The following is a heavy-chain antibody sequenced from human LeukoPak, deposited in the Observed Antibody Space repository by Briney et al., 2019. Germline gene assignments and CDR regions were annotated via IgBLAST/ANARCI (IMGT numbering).Heavy chain of an antibody. V-gene: IGHV3-13*04. J-gene: IGHJ3*02. CDR3: ARRRGGLGSYSDAFDI. Sequence: GGSLRLSCAASGFTLSSYDMHWVRQTTGEGREWVSGIDTAGDTNYPGSEKGRFNIARDNAKSFLYLQMNCLRAGDTALYYWARRRGGLGSYSDAFDIWGQGTMVTVSS. CDR1: GFTLSSYD. CDR2: IDTAGDT. D-gene: IGHD3-10*01.